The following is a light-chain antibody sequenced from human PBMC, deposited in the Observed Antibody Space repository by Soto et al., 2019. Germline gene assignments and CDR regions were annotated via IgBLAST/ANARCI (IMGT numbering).Light chain of an antibody. Sequence: EIVLTQSPGTLSLSPGERATLSCRASQSVSSSYLAWYRQKPGQAPRLLIYDASSRAPGIPDRFSGSGSGTDFTLTISRLEPEDFAVYYCQQYGSSLLTFGPGTKVDIK. CDR2: DAS. J-gene: IGKJ3*01. CDR3: QQYGSSLLT. CDR1: QSVSSSY. V-gene: IGKV3-20*01.